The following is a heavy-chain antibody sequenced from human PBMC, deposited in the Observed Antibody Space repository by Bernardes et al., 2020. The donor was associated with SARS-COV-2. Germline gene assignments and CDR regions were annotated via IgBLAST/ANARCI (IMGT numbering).Heavy chain of an antibody. D-gene: IGHD3-3*01. CDR1: VFTFSDYY. V-gene: IGHV3-11*01. CDR3: ARAPRFLEWLRPYYYYGMDV. J-gene: IGHJ6*02. Sequence: GGSLRLSCAASVFTFSDYYMSWIRQAPAKGLEWFSYISSSGSTIYYADSVTGRFTISRDNAKNSLYLQMNSLRAEDTAVYYCARAPRFLEWLRPYYYYGMDVWGQGTTVTVSS. CDR2: ISSSGSTI.